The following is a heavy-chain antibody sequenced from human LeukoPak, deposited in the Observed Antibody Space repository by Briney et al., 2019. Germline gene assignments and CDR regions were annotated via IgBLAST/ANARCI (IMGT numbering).Heavy chain of an antibody. CDR3: ARQPISGRETTSGRPLDY. V-gene: IGHV4-4*07. Sequence: SETLSLTCTVSGGSISGHFWSWIRQPAGKGLEWIGRIYSSGSNNYNPSLKSRVTMSLDTSKNHLSLNLSSVTAADTAVYCCARQPISGRETTSGRPLDYWGQGTLVTVSS. CDR2: IYSSGSN. J-gene: IGHJ4*02. CDR1: GGSISGHF. D-gene: IGHD5-12*01.